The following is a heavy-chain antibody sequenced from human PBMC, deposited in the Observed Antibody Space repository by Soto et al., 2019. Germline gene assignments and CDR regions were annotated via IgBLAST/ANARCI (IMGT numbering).Heavy chain of an antibody. CDR1: GGSISTYY. CDR2: IYYSGST. V-gene: IGHV4-59*01. D-gene: IGHD6-19*01. J-gene: IGHJ6*02. CDR3: ARDRDGEQQGLVRPGDYYYFAMDV. Sequence: PSETLSLTCTVSGGSISTYYWSWIRQPPGKGLEWIGYIYYSGSTNYNPSPKSRVTISVKTSKNQCSLKVSSVTAGDTAVYYCARDRDGEQQGLVRPGDYYYFAMDVWGQGTTVTSP.